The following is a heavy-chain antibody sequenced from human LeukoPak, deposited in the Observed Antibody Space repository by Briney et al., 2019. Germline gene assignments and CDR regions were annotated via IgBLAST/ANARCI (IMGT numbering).Heavy chain of an antibody. CDR1: GFTVSSNY. D-gene: IGHD2-2*01. V-gene: IGHV3-66*04. Sequence: PGGSLRLSCAASGFTVSSNYMSWVRQASGKGLEWVSVIYSGGSTYYADSVKGRFTISRDNSKNALYLQMNSLRAEDTAVYYCARQIDVPADGYFQHWGQGTLVTVSS. CDR3: ARQIDVPADGYFQH. J-gene: IGHJ1*01. CDR2: IYSGGST.